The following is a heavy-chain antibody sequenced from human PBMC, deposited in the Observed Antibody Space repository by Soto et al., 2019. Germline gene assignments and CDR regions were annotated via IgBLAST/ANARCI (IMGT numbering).Heavy chain of an antibody. CDR2: VNPNNGGT. CDR1: GYTFTGYY. CDR3: APTTLYYNNVMDV. D-gene: IGHD3-22*01. V-gene: IGHV1-2*02. J-gene: IGHJ6*02. Sequence: GASVKVSCKASGYTFTGYYMHWVRQAPGQGLEWMGWVNPNNGGTNYAQKFQGRVTMTRDTSISTAYMELSRLRSDDTAVYYCAPTTLYYNNVMDVWGQGTTVTVSS.